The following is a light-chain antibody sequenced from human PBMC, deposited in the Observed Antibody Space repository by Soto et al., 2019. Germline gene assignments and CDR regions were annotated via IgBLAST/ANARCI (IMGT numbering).Light chain of an antibody. J-gene: IGKJ1*01. V-gene: IGKV2-30*01. CDR3: KQGSHWPRT. Sequence: EVVMTQSPLSLPVTLGQPASISCRSSQSLVNSDGNTYLNWFQQRPGQSPRRLIYKVCNRDSGVPDRFSGSGSGTDFTLKISRLEAEEVEFYYCKQGSHWPRTFGQGTKV. CDR1: QSLVNSDGNTY. CDR2: KVC.